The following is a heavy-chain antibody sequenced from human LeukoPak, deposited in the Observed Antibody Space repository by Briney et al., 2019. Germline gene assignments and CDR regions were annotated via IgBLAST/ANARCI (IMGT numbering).Heavy chain of an antibody. D-gene: IGHD7-27*01. V-gene: IGHV3-15*07. CDR2: IKRKTDGGTT. CDR3: TTGNWGPY. Sequence: GGSLRLSCAGSGFTFSDAWMNWVRQAPGKGLEWVGRIKRKTDGGTTDYAAPVKGRFTISRDDSKNTLYLQMNSLKTEDTAVYYCTTGNWGPYWGQGTLVTVSS. CDR1: GFTFSDAW. J-gene: IGHJ4*02.